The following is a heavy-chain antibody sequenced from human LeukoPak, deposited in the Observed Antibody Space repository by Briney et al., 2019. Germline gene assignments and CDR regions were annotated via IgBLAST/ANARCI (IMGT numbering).Heavy chain of an antibody. CDR2: ISSNGGST. J-gene: IGHJ4*02. D-gene: IGHD3-10*01. Sequence: GGSLRLSCSASGFTFSNYAMHWVRQAPGKGLEYVAAISSNGGSTYYADSVKGRFTISRDNSKSTLYLQMSSLRPEDTAVYYCVGKGSYFDYWGQGTLVTVSS. V-gene: IGHV3-64D*06. CDR3: VGKGSYFDY. CDR1: GFTFSNYA.